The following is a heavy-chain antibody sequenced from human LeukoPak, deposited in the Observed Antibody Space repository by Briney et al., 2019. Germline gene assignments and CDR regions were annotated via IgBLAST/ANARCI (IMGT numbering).Heavy chain of an antibody. Sequence: SETLSLTCTVSGGSISSGGYYWSWIRQHPGKGLEWIGYIYYSGSTYYNPSLKSRVTISVDTSKNQFSLKLSSVTAADTAVYYCARVHYDILTGSQMYYFDYWGQGTLVTVSS. V-gene: IGHV4-31*03. CDR3: ARVHYDILTGSQMYYFDY. J-gene: IGHJ4*02. CDR2: IYYSGST. CDR1: GGSISSGGYY. D-gene: IGHD3-9*01.